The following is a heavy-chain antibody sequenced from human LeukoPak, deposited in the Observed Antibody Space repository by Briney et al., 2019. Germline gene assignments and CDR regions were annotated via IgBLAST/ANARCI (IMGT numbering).Heavy chain of an antibody. D-gene: IGHD4-17*01. CDR3: ARHFRSNGDYGPPDY. V-gene: IGHV5-51*01. CDR2: IYPGDSDT. CDR1: GYSITSYW. Sequence: GESLKISCKGSGYSITSYWIGWVRQMPGKGLEWMGIIYPGDSDTRYSPSFQGQVTISADKSISTAYLQWNNLKASDTAVYYCARHFRSNGDYGPPDYWGQGTLVTVSS. J-gene: IGHJ4*02.